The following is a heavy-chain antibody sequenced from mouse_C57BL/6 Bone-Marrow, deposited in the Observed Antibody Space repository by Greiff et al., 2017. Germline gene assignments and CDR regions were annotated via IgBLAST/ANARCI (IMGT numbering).Heavy chain of an antibody. CDR3: ARFYDDYDGFAY. J-gene: IGHJ3*01. Sequence: VQLQQSGAELARPGASVKLSCKASGYTFTSYGISWVKQRTGQGLEWIGEIYPRSGNTYYNEKFKGKATLTADKSSSTAYMELRSLTSEDSAVXFCARFYDDYDGFAYWGQGTLVTVSA. D-gene: IGHD2-4*01. CDR1: GYTFTSYG. V-gene: IGHV1-81*01. CDR2: IYPRSGNT.